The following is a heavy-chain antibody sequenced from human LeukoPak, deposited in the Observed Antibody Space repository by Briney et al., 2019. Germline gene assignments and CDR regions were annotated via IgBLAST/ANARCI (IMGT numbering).Heavy chain of an antibody. V-gene: IGHV3-48*03. J-gene: IGHJ4*02. Sequence: GGSLRLSCAASGFTFSSYEMNWVRQAPGKGLEWLSYISRSGGTKYYAGSVMGRFTIPRDNAKNSLSLQMNSLRAEDTAVYYCARGTVTMVDYWGQGTLVTVSS. D-gene: IGHD3-10*01. CDR1: GFTFSSYE. CDR3: ARGTVTMVDY. CDR2: ISRSGGTK.